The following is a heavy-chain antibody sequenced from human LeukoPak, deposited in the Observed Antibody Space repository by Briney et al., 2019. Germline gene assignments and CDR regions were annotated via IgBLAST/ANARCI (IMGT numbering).Heavy chain of an antibody. CDR1: GYTFSSYG. D-gene: IGHD3-10*01. V-gene: IGHV1-18*01. J-gene: IGHJ6*02. Sequence: ASVKVSCKASGYTFSSYGISWVRQAPGQGLEWMGWISAYNGNTNYAQKLQGRVTMTTDTSTSTAYMELRSLRSDDTAVYYCAREVWFGELSHYYYGIDVWGQGTTVTVSS. CDR3: AREVWFGELSHYYYGIDV. CDR2: ISAYNGNT.